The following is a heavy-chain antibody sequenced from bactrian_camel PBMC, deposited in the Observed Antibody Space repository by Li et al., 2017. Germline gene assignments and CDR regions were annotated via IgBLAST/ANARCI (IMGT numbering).Heavy chain of an antibody. CDR3: AADARQYAGSWRSLVADSFDY. J-gene: IGHJ4*01. Sequence: QVQLVESGGGSVQAGGSLRLSCEASIYTANLYCMTWFRQAPEKERTGVAILDSAGITRYVDSVKGRFTISKDNAKNTLYLQMNSLKPEDTAMYYCAADARQYAGSWRSLVADSFDYWGQGTQVTVS. D-gene: IGHD6*01. V-gene: IGHV3S26*01. CDR2: ILDSAGIT. CDR1: IYTANLYC.